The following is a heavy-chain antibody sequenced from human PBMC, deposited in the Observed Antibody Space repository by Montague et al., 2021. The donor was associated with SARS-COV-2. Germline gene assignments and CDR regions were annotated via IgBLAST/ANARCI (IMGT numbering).Heavy chain of an antibody. J-gene: IGHJ5*02. Sequence: SETLSLTCAVDGGSLSGSYWSWIRQAPGKGLEWIGEIDQSRSTNYNPSLTGRVTMSLDKSKNLFSLNLRSVTAADTAVYFCAKGEETRYFDSPRRWFDPWGQGALVIVSS. CDR3: AKGEETRYFDSPRRWFDP. D-gene: IGHD3-9*01. V-gene: IGHV4-34*01. CDR2: IDQSRST. CDR1: GGSLSGSY.